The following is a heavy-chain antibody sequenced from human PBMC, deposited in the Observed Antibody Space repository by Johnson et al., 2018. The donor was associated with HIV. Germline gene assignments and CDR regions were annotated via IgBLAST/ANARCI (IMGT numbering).Heavy chain of an antibody. CDR3: ASLSDDAFDF. V-gene: IGHV3-33*08. CDR2: IKCDGSEQ. J-gene: IGHJ3*01. CDR1: GFTFSSSW. Sequence: QVQLVESGGGVVQPGRSLRLSCAASGFTFSSSWMHWVCQAPEKGLAWVADIKCDGSEQYYADSVKGRFTISRDNSKNTLYLQMNSLKAEDTAVYYCASLSDDAFDFWGQGTMFTVSS.